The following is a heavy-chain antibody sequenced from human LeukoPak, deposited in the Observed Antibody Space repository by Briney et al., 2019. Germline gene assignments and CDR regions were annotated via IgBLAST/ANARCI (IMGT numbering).Heavy chain of an antibody. D-gene: IGHD3-22*01. CDR2: ISYDGSNK. Sequence: SCKASGYTFTGYYMHWVRQAPGKGLEWVAVISYDGSNKYYADSVKGRFTISRDNSKNTLYLQMNSLRAEDTAVYYCAKGAETYYYDSSGYYYVYWGQGTLVTVSS. V-gene: IGHV3-30*18. J-gene: IGHJ4*02. CDR3: AKGAETYYYDSSGYYYVY. CDR1: GYTFTGYY.